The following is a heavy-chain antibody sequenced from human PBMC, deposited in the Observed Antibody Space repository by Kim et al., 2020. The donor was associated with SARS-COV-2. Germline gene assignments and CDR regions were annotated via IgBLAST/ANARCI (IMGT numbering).Heavy chain of an antibody. D-gene: IGHD3-10*01. J-gene: IGHJ4*02. V-gene: IGHV3-53*01. Sequence: GGSLRLSCAASGFTVSSNYMSWVRQAPGKGLEWVSVSYSGGSTYYADSVKGRFTISRDNSKNTLYLQMNSLRAEDTAVYYCASLGVPLLWFGETRRDYWGQGTLLTVSS. CDR3: ASLGVPLLWFGETRRDY. CDR2: SYSGGST. CDR1: GFTVSSNY.